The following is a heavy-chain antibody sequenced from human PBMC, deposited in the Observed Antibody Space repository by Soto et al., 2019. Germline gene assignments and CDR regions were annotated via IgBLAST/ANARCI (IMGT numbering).Heavy chain of an antibody. CDR3: ARDDEDGSYCDLGY. CDR2: ILHDGNNK. D-gene: IGHD3-10*01. V-gene: IGHV3-30-3*01. CDR1: GCTISNYS. Sequence: PGGSLRLSCAASGCTISNYSMHWVRQAPGKGLEWVAMILHDGNNKYYADSVKGRFTISRDNSKNTLYLQMNSLRTEDTAMYYCARDDEDGSYCDLGYWGQGTLVTVSS. J-gene: IGHJ4*02.